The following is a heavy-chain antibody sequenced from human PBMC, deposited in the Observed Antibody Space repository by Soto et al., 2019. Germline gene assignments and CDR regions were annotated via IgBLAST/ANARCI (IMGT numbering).Heavy chain of an antibody. J-gene: IGHJ4*02. CDR2: KYYSGIS. CDR3: VREDMSGTYYFDA. CDR1: RGSVSSQTHF. V-gene: IGHV4-61*01. Sequence: SETLSLTCTVTRGSVSSQTHFWTWIRQPPGKGLEWIGYKYYSGISNYNPSLQSRVTISVDTSKNQFSLRLTSVTAADTAVYYCVREDMSGTYYFDACGQGALVTVSS. D-gene: IGHD1-26*01.